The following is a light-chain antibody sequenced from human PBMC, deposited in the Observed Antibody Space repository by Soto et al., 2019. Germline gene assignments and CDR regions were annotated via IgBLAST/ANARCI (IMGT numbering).Light chain of an antibody. CDR3: TSYTRSSPYV. V-gene: IGLV2-14*01. CDR1: SSDVGGYNY. J-gene: IGLJ1*01. Sequence: QSVLTQPASVSGSPGQSITISCTGTSSDVGGYNYVSWYQQHPGKAPKLMIYDVSNRPSGVSNRFPGSKSGNTASLTISGLQVEDEADYYCTSYTRSSPYVFGTGTKVTVL. CDR2: DVS.